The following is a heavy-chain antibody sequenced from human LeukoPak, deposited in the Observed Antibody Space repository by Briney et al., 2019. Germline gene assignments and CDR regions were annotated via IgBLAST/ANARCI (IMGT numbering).Heavy chain of an antibody. Sequence: GGALRLSCAASAFSFSSSSGNRGRRAPGKGLEWVSYISSSSSTIHYAESVKGRFTISRDNAKNSLYLQMNSLRDEDTAVYYCAREMAHYFDSSGYSFWGQGTLVTVSS. CDR1: AFSFSSSS. J-gene: IGHJ1*01. D-gene: IGHD3-22*01. CDR3: AREMAHYFDSSGYSF. CDR2: ISSSSSTI. V-gene: IGHV3-48*02.